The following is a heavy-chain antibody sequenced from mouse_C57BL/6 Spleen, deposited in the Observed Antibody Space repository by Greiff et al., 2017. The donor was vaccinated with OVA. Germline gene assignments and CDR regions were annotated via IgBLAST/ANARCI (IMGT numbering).Heavy chain of an antibody. CDR1: GYTFTDYY. CDR3: ARWELGTYFDY. D-gene: IGHD4-1*01. V-gene: IGHV1-26*01. CDR2: INPNNGGT. Sequence: EVQLQQSGPELVKPGASVKISCKASGYTFTDYYMNWVKQSHGKSLEWIGDINPNNGGTSYNQKFKGKATLTVDKSSSTAYMELRSLTSEDSAVYYCARWELGTYFDYWGQGTTLTVSS. J-gene: IGHJ2*01.